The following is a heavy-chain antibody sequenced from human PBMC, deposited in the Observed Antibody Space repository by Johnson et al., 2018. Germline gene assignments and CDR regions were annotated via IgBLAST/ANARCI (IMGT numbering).Heavy chain of an antibody. V-gene: IGHV3-30-3*01. CDR1: GFTFSRDP. CDR2: IFHDGNNK. Sequence: QVQLVQSGGGVVQPGRSLRLSCAASGFTFSRDPLHWVRQSPGKGLVWVAVIFHDGNNKYYADSVKGRFTITRDNSKNTLYLQMNSLRTEDTAGFYCAREGAYKWKYDDYDYDMDVWGKGTTVTVSS. J-gene: IGHJ6*03. D-gene: IGHD1-7*01. CDR3: AREGAYKWKYDDYDYDMDV.